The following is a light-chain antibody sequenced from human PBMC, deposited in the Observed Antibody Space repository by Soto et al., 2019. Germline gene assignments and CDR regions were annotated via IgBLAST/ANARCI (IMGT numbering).Light chain of an antibody. CDR2: DTS. Sequence: QAVVTQEPSLTVSPGGTVTLTCGSSTGAVTSGHYPYWFQQKPGQAPRTLIYDTSYKHSWTPARFSGSLLGGKAALTLSGAQPEDEAEYYCLLSYSGARPWVFGGGTQLTVL. CDR3: LLSYSGARPWV. CDR1: TGAVTSGHY. J-gene: IGLJ3*02. V-gene: IGLV7-46*01.